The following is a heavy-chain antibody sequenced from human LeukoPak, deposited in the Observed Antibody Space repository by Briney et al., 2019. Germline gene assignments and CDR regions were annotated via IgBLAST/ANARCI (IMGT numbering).Heavy chain of an antibody. CDR3: ARVEYCSGGSCYSSPYYYYYYMDV. Sequence: TGGSLRLSCAASGFTFSSYSMNWVRQAPGKGLEWVSYISSSSSTIYYADSVKGRFTISRDNAKNSLYLQMNSLRAEDTAVYYCARVEYCSGGSCYSSPYYYYYYMDVWGKGTTVTISS. J-gene: IGHJ6*03. CDR1: GFTFSSYS. D-gene: IGHD2-15*01. V-gene: IGHV3-48*01. CDR2: ISSSSSTI.